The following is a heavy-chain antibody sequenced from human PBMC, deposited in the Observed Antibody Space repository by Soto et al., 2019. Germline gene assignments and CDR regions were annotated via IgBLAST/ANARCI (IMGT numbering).Heavy chain of an antibody. CDR3: AKSGVGSSWTKFDY. J-gene: IGHJ4*02. Sequence: EVQLVESGGGLVQPGRSLRLSCAASGFTFDDYAMHWVRQAPGKGLEWVSGISWNSGSIGYADSVKGRFTISRDNAKNSLYLQMNSLRAEDTALYYCAKSGVGSSWTKFDYWGQGTLVTVSS. CDR2: ISWNSGSI. V-gene: IGHV3-9*01. CDR1: GFTFDDYA. D-gene: IGHD6-13*01.